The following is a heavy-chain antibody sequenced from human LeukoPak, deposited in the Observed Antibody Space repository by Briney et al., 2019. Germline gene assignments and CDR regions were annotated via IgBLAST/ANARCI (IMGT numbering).Heavy chain of an antibody. J-gene: IGHJ6*02. CDR2: IYYSGST. V-gene: IGHV4-30-4*01. Sequence: SETLSLTCSVSGGSISSGDYYWSWIRQPPGKGLEWIGYIYYSGSTYYKPSLKSRVTISVDTSKNQLSLKLSSVTAADTAVYYCARGSDYYDYGMDVWGQGTTVTVSS. CDR1: GGSISSGDYY. CDR3: ARGSDYYDYGMDV.